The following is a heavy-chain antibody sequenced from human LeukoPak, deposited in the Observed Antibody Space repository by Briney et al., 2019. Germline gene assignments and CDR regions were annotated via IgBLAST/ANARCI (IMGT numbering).Heavy chain of an antibody. J-gene: IGHJ5*02. CDR2: IYHSGST. CDR3: ARFRSKGNWFDP. V-gene: IGHV4-38-2*01. Sequence: SETLSLTCAVSGYSISSGYYWGWIRQPPGKGLEWIGSIYHSGSTYYNPSLKSRVTISGDRSKNQFSLKLSSVTAADTAVYYCARFRSKGNWFDPWGQGTLVTVSS. CDR1: GYSISSGYY.